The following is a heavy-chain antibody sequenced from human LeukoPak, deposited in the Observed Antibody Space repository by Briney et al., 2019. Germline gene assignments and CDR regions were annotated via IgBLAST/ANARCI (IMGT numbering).Heavy chain of an antibody. CDR3: ATRAPTGYSSSWYGYYFDY. CDR1: GYTFTSYY. Sequence: ASVKVSCKASGYTFTSYYMHWVRQAPGQGLEWMGRLNPNSGGTNYAQKFQGRVTMTRDTSISTAYMELSRLRSDDTAVYYCATRAPTGYSSSWYGYYFDYWGQGTLVTVSS. J-gene: IGHJ4*02. V-gene: IGHV1-2*06. CDR2: LNPNSGGT. D-gene: IGHD6-13*01.